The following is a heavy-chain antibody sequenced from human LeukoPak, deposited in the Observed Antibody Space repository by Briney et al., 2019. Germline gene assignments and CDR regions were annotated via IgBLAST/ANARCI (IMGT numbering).Heavy chain of an antibody. V-gene: IGHV5-51*01. J-gene: IGHJ6*03. CDR2: IYPGDSDT. Sequence: ESLKISCKGSGYSFTSYWIGWVRQMPGKGLEWMGIIYPGDSDTRYSPSFQGQVTISADKSSSTAYLQWSSLKASDTAMYYCARLSVTTYYYYYYMDVWGKGTTVTVSS. CDR3: ARLSVTTYYYYYYMDV. CDR1: GYSFTSYW. D-gene: IGHD4-11*01.